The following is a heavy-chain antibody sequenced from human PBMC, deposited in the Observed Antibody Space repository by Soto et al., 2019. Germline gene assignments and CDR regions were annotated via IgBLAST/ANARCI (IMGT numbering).Heavy chain of an antibody. CDR2: IYWDNDK. CDR1: GFSLNTRGVG. V-gene: IGHV2-5*02. Sequence: QITLKESGPTLVKPTQTLTLTCAFSGFSLNTRGVGVGWIRQPPGKALEWLALIYWDNDKRYSPSLKSRLTIXKGXPKNHVVLMMTDMDPVDTATYYCAHNNYYGSGSIYWGQGTLVTVSS. J-gene: IGHJ4*02. CDR3: AHNNYYGSGSIY. D-gene: IGHD3-10*01.